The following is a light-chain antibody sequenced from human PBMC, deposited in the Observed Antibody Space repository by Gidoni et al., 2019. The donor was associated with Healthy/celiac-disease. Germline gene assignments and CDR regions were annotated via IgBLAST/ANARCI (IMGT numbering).Light chain of an antibody. CDR3: QQYYSTPWT. Sequence: DIVMTQSPDSLAVSLGERATIKCKSSQSVLYSSNNKNYSAWYQQKPGQPPKLLIYWASTRESGVPDRFSGSGSGTDFTLTISSLQAEDVAVYYCQQYYSTPWTFGQGTKVEIK. CDR2: WAS. V-gene: IGKV4-1*01. J-gene: IGKJ1*01. CDR1: QSVLYSSNNKNY.